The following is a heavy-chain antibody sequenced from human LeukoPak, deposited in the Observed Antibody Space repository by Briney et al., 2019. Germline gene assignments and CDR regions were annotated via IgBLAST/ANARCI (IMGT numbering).Heavy chain of an antibody. CDR1: GGSISSSNW. J-gene: IGHJ2*01. CDR3: ARDSIANYYDNSGAFDL. D-gene: IGHD3-22*01. Sequence: PSETLSLTCAVSGGSISSSNWWSWVRQPPGKGLEWIGEIYHSGSTNYNPSLKSRVTISVDKSKNQFSLKLSSVTAADTAVYYCARDSIANYYDNSGAFDLWGRGTLVTVSS. CDR2: IYHSGST. V-gene: IGHV4-4*02.